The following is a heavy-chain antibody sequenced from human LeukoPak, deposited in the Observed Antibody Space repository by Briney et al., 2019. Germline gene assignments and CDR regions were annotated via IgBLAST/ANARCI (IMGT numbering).Heavy chain of an antibody. J-gene: IGHJ4*02. Sequence: GGSLRLSCAASGFTFSSYGMHWVRQAPGKGLEWVAVISYDGSNKYYADSVKGRFTISRDNSKNTLYLQMNSLRAEDTAVYYCAKDAGKSGSGWYKDYWGQGTLVTVSS. V-gene: IGHV3-30*18. CDR3: AKDAGKSGSGWYKDY. CDR2: ISYDGSNK. D-gene: IGHD6-19*01. CDR1: GFTFSSYG.